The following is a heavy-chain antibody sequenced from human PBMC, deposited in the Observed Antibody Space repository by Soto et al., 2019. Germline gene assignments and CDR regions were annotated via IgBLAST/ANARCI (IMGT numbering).Heavy chain of an antibody. Sequence: SETLSLTCTVSGGSISSSSYYWGWIRQPPGKGLEWIGSIYYSGSTYYNPSLKIRVTISVDTSKNQFSLKLSSVTAADTAVYYCAGQNGGKEYYFDYWGQGTLVTVSS. J-gene: IGHJ4*01. CDR1: GGSISSSSYY. V-gene: IGHV4-39*01. CDR2: IYYSGST. CDR3: AGQNGGKEYYFDY. D-gene: IGHD2-15*01.